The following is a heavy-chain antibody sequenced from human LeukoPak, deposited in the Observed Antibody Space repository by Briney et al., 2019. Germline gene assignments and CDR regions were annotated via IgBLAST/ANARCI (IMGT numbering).Heavy chain of an antibody. D-gene: IGHD6-19*01. CDR1: GYTFTDYF. Sequence: ASVKVSCKASGYTFTDYFIHWVRQAPGQGLEWMGWSNPNSGGTNYAQKFQGRVTMTRDTSISTAYMELSRLRSDDTAVYYCARDSIAVAGTYFDYWGQGTLVTVSS. V-gene: IGHV1-2*02. CDR2: SNPNSGGT. CDR3: ARDSIAVAGTYFDY. J-gene: IGHJ4*02.